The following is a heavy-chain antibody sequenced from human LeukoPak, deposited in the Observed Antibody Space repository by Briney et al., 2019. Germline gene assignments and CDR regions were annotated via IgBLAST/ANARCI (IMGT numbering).Heavy chain of an antibody. CDR3: AKDLSYYGSGSTFDY. Sequence: GGSLRLSCAASGFTFSSYAMSWVRQAPGKGLEWVSAISGSGGSTYYADSVKGRFTISRDNSENTLYLQMNSLRAEDTAVYYCAKDLSYYGSGSTFDYWGQGTLVTVSS. V-gene: IGHV3-23*01. D-gene: IGHD3-10*01. CDR2: ISGSGGST. CDR1: GFTFSSYA. J-gene: IGHJ4*02.